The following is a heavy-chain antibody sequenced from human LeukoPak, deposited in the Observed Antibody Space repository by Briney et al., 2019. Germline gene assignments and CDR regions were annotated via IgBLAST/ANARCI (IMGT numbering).Heavy chain of an antibody. CDR2: IKQDGSQK. CDR1: GFTFSSYW. V-gene: IGHV3-7*01. D-gene: IGHD3-9*01. Sequence: GGSLRLSCAASGFTFSSYWMSWVRQAPGKGLEWLANIKQDGSQKYYVDSVKGRFTISRDNAKNSLYLQMNSLRVEDTAVYYCARATRYFDWLTFDYWGQGTLVTVS. CDR3: ARATRYFDWLTFDY. J-gene: IGHJ4*02.